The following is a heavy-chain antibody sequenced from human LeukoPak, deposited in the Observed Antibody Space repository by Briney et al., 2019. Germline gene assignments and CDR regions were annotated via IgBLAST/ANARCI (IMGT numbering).Heavy chain of an antibody. J-gene: IGHJ5*02. CDR2: ILYDGSNK. Sequence: PGRSLRLSCTASGFTFSSYGMHWVRQAPGKGLEWVAVILYDGSNKYYADSVKGRFTISRDNSKNTLYLQMNSLRAEDTAVYYCTKDRSTTVTTSTWFDPWGQGTLVTVSS. D-gene: IGHD4-11*01. V-gene: IGHV3-33*06. CDR1: GFTFSSYG. CDR3: TKDRSTTVTTSTWFDP.